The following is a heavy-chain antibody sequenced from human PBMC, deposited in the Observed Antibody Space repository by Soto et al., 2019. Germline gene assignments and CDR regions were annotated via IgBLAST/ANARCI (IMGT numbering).Heavy chain of an antibody. CDR2: INHSGST. D-gene: IGHD2-2*01. V-gene: IGHV4-34*01. Sequence: PSETLSLTCAVYGGSFSGYYWSWIRQPPGKGLEGIGEINHSGSTNYNPSLKCRVTISVDTSKNQFSLKLSSVTAADTAVYYCARGRGRVVPAALNNYYYYYGMDVWGQGTTVTVSS. J-gene: IGHJ6*02. CDR3: ARGRGRVVPAALNNYYYYYGMDV. CDR1: GGSFSGYY.